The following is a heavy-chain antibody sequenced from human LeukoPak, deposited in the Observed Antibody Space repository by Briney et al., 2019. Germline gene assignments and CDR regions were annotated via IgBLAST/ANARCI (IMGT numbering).Heavy chain of an antibody. Sequence: GASVKVSCKASGYTFTSYYMHWVRQAPGQGLEWMGIINPSGGSTSSAQKFQGRVTMTRNTSISTAYMELSSLRFEDTVVYYCARKVLWFGVGYYYYMDVWGKGTTVTISS. J-gene: IGHJ6*03. V-gene: IGHV1-46*01. CDR1: GYTFTSYY. CDR3: ARKVLWFGVGYYYYMDV. D-gene: IGHD3-10*01. CDR2: INPSGGST.